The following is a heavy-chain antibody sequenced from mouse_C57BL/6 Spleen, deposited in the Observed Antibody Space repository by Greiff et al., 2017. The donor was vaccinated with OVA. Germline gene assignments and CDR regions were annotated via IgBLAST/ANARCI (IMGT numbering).Heavy chain of an antibody. Sequence: EVMLVESGGGLVKPGGSLKLSCAASGFTFSDYGMHWVRQAPEKGLEWVAYISSGSSTIYYADTVKGRFTISRDNAKNTLFLQMTSLRSEDTAMYYCAREETGCYAMDYWGQGTSVTVSS. V-gene: IGHV5-17*01. CDR2: ISSGSSTI. CDR3: AREETGCYAMDY. J-gene: IGHJ4*01. D-gene: IGHD4-1*01. CDR1: GFTFSDYG.